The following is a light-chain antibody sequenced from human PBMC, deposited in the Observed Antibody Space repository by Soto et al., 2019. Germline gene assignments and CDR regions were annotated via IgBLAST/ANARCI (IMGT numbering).Light chain of an antibody. Sequence: QAVVTQEPSFSVSPGGTVTLTCGLTSGSVSTTYYPSWYQQTPGQAPRTLIYNTNTRSSGVPDRFSGSILGDKAALTITGARADDESTYYCVLYMGSGISLFGGGTQLTVL. CDR3: VLYMGSGISL. V-gene: IGLV8-61*01. CDR1: SGSVSTTYY. J-gene: IGLJ3*02. CDR2: NTN.